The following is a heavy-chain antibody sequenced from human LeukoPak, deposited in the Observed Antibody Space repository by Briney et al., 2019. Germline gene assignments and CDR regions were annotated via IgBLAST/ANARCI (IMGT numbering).Heavy chain of an antibody. CDR2: IYSGGST. D-gene: IGHD6-13*01. Sequence: GGSLRLSCAASGFTVSSNYMSWVRQAPGKGLEWVSVIYSGGSTYYADSVKGRFTISRDNSKNTLYLQVNSLRAEDTAVYYCARNGYSSCWYRNWGQGTLVTVSS. CDR3: ARNGYSSCWYRN. CDR1: GFTVSSNY. J-gene: IGHJ4*02. V-gene: IGHV3-53*01.